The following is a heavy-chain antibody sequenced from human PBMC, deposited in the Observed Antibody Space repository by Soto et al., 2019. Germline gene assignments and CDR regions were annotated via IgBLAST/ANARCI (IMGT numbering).Heavy chain of an antibody. Sequence: GGSLRLSCAASGFSFVNYAMNWVRQAPGKGLEWVSGLSGSGTSTYYADSVKGRFTISRDNSRDTLFLQMNSLTADDTAVYYCAKATTNGGWFNPFDSWGQGALVPVSP. CDR3: AKATTNGGWFNPFDS. CDR1: GFSFVNYA. D-gene: IGHD6-19*01. CDR2: LSGSGTST. J-gene: IGHJ4*02. V-gene: IGHV3-23*01.